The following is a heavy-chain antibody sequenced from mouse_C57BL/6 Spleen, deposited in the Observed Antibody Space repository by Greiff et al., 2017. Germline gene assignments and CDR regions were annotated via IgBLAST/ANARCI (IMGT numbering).Heavy chain of an antibody. J-gene: IGHJ2*01. CDR3: TRWGHYYGSPFDY. D-gene: IGHD1-1*01. CDR2: IDPETGGT. Sequence: QVQLQQSGAELVRPGASVTLSCKASGYTFTDYEMHWVKQTPVHGLEWIGAIDPETGGTAYNQKFKGKAILTADKSSSTAYMELRSLTSEDSAVYYCTRWGHYYGSPFDYWGQGTTLTVAS. CDR1: GYTFTDYE. V-gene: IGHV1-15*01.